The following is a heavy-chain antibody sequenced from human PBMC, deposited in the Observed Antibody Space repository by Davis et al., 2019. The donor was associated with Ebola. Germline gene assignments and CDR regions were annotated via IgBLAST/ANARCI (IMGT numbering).Heavy chain of an antibody. CDR1: GFTFNRFG. J-gene: IGHJ6*03. V-gene: IGHV3-30*18. D-gene: IGHD4/OR15-4a*01. CDR2: ISYDGSYA. Sequence: GESLKISCAASGFTFNRFGVHWVRQAPGKGLAWVAVISYDGSYAAYADSVKGRFTISRDNSKDTLYLEMNSLRADDTAVYFCAKDYDYGYYYYMDVWGNGTTVTVSS. CDR3: AKDYDYGYYYYMDV.